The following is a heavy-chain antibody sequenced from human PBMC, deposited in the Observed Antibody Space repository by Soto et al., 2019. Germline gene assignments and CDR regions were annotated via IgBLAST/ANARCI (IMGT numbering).Heavy chain of an antibody. V-gene: IGHV4-59*01. CDR3: ARVRGCSSPSRNSSDY. D-gene: IGHD2-2*01. CDR1: GGSISSYY. Sequence: SETLSLTCTVSGGSISSYYWSWIRQPPGKGLEWIGYIYYSGSTNYNPSLKSRVTISVDTSKNQFSLKLSSVTAADTAVYYCARVRGCSSPSRNSSDYRGPGPLGTVSS. J-gene: IGHJ4*02. CDR2: IYYSGST.